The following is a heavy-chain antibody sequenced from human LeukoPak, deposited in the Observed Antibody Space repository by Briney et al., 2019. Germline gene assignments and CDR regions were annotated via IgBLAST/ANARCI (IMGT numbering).Heavy chain of an antibody. V-gene: IGHV4-34*01. CDR3: AGLNIDPSGWYGNWFDP. CDR2: INHSGYT. CDR1: GVSFDDYY. J-gene: IGHJ5*02. D-gene: IGHD6-19*01. Sequence: SETLSLTCAVSGVSFDDYYWAWVRQTPGKGLEWIGEINHSGYTNDSPSLKSRVTLSIDTSRKQFSLNLRSVTVADAGFYYCAGLNIDPSGWYGNWFDPWGRGTLVTVS.